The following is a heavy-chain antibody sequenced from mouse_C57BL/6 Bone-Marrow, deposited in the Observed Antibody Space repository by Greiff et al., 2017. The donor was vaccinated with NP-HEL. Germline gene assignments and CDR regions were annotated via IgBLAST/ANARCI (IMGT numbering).Heavy chain of an antibody. CDR1: GFTFSDYY. V-gene: IGHV5-12*01. D-gene: IGHD2-4*01. J-gene: IGHJ3*01. CDR3: AREGTDYPWFAY. CDR2: ISNGGGST. Sequence: EVKLQESGGGLVQPGGSLKLSCAASGFTFSDYYMYWVRQTPEKRLEWVAYISNGGGSTYYPDTVKGRFTISRDNAKNTLYLQMSRLKSEDTAMYYCAREGTDYPWFAYWGQGTLVTVSA.